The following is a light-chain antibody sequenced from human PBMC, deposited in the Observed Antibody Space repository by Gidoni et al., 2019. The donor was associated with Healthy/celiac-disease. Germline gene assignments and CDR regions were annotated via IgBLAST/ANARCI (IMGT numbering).Light chain of an antibody. V-gene: IGKV1-13*02. CDR2: DAS. Sequence: IPLSPSPSSLSASVGDRVTITCRASQGISSALDWYQQKPGKAPKLLIYDASSLESGVPSRFSGSGSGTDFTLTISSLQPEDFATYYCQQFNSYPLTFGGGTKVEIK. CDR1: QGISSA. CDR3: QQFNSYPLT. J-gene: IGKJ4*01.